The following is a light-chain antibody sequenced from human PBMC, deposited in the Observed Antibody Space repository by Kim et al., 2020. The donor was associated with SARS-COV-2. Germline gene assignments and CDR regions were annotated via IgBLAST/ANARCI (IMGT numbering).Light chain of an antibody. CDR2: YAS. J-gene: IGKJ4*01. Sequence: DIQMTQSPSSLSASVGDTVTISCRASQGINRLLNWYQQRPGKAPQLLLHYASSLQSGVPSRFSASGSATEFTLTIASLQPEDFATYFCQQTYGTPPTFGGGTKLEI. V-gene: IGKV1-39*01. CDR1: QGINRL. CDR3: QQTYGTPPT.